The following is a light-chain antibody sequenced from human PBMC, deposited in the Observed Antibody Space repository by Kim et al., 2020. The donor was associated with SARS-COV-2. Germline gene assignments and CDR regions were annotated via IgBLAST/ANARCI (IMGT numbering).Light chain of an antibody. CDR3: LQNDSYPLT. V-gene: IGKV1-17*03. Sequence: SASVGTRVTITGGPIQGISTYLPWFKQKPGKVPKRLIYAASSLQSGVQSRFSASGFGTEFTLTISSLKPEDLATYYCLQNDSYPLTFGGGTKVDI. CDR1: QGISTY. J-gene: IGKJ4*01. CDR2: AAS.